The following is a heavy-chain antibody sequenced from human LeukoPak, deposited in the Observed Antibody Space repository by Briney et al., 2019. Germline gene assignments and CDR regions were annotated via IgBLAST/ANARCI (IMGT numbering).Heavy chain of an antibody. J-gene: IGHJ3*02. CDR2: IYYSGST. CDR1: GGSISSSSYY. CDR3: ARPSPRAEDAFDI. V-gene: IGHV4-39*01. D-gene: IGHD6-6*01. Sequence: PSETLSLTCTVSGGSISSSSYYWGWIRQPPGKGLEWIGSIYYSGSTYYNPSLKSRVTISVDTSKNQFSLKLSSVTAADTAVYYCARPSPRAEDAFDIWGQGTMVTVSS.